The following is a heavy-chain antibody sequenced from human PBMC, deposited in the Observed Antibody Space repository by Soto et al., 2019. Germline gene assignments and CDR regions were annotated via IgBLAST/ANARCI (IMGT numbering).Heavy chain of an antibody. V-gene: IGHV1-18*01. CDR2: ISAYNGNT. CDR3: ATENPPLGY. J-gene: IGHJ4*02. Sequence: QVQLVQSGAEVKKPGASVKVSCKASGYTFTSYGISWVRQAPGQGLEWMGWISAYNGNTNYAQKLQGRVTMTTDTSTSTAYTALRGLMSDDTAVYYCATENPPLGYWGQGTLVTVSS. CDR1: GYTFTSYG.